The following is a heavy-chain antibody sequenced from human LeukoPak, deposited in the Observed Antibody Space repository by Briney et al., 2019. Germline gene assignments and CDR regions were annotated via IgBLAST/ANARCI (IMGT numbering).Heavy chain of an antibody. CDR1: GFTFSSYA. D-gene: IGHD5-12*01. V-gene: IGHV3-23*01. J-gene: IGHJ4*02. CDR3: AKDREATIVGLLDY. CDR2: ISRSGGST. Sequence: PGGSLRLSCAASGFTFSSYAMSWVRQAPGKGLEWVSAISRSGGSTYYADSVKGRFTISRDNSKNTLYLQMNSLRAEGTAVYYCAKDREATIVGLLDYWGQGTLVTVSS.